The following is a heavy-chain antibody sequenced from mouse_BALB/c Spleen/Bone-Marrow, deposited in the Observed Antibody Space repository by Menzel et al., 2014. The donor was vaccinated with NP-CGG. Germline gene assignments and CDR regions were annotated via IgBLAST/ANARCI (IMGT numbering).Heavy chain of an antibody. CDR2: IYPGDGDT. CDR3: ARSRGWYFDV. CDR1: GYTFTSYW. J-gene: IGHJ1*01. V-gene: IGHV1-87*01. Sequence: VKLVESGAELARPGASVKLSCKASGYTFTSYWMQWIKQRPGQGLEWIRAIYPGDGDTTYTQKFKGKATLTADKSSSTAYMQLSSLASEDSAVYYCARSRGWYFDVWGAGTTVTVSS.